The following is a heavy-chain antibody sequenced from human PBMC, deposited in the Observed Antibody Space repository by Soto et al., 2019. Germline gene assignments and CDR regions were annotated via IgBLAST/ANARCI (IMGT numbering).Heavy chain of an antibody. CDR1: GDSIRSYY. CDR2: IYYSGYT. D-gene: IGHD1-26*01. CDR3: ARCFSGNYQSRHEEQYYFDS. Sequence: PSETLSLTCTVSGDSIRSYYWSWIRQPPGKGLEWIGYIYYSGYTSYNPSLKSRVTISVDTSKNQFSLKLNPVTAADTAVYYCARCFSGNYQSRHEEQYYFDSWGQGTLVTVSS. V-gene: IGHV4-59*01. J-gene: IGHJ4*02.